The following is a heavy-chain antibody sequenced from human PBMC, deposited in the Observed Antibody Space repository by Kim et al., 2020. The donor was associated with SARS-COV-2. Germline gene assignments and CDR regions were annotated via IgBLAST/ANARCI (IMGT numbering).Heavy chain of an antibody. CDR3: AKDLDYSYYYYGMDV. D-gene: IGHD4-4*01. Sequence: DSVKGRLTISRDNSKNTLYLQMNSLRAEDTTVYYCAKDLDYSYYYYGMDVWGQGTTVTVSS. V-gene: IGHV3-23*01. J-gene: IGHJ6*02.